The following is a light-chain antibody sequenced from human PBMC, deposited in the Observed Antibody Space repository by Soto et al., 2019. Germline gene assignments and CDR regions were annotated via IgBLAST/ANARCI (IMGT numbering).Light chain of an antibody. Sequence: EIVMTQSPDTLSVSPGERATLTCRAGQGVTTNFAWYQQKSGQSPRLLIYDVSIRATGVPARFSASGSGTDFTLTISDVQPEDFALYYCHQRQSWPRTFGQGTKVDIK. CDR1: QGVTTN. J-gene: IGKJ1*01. V-gene: IGKV3-15*01. CDR3: HQRQSWPRT. CDR2: DVS.